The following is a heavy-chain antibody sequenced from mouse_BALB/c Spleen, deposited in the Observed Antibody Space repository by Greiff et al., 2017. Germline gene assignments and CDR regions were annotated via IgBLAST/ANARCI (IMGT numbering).Heavy chain of an antibody. J-gene: IGHJ2*01. CDR3: AKFYDGSLFDY. CDR2: INPYNDGT. CDR1: GYTFTSYV. V-gene: IGHV1-14*01. Sequence: VQLKQSGPELVKPGASVKMSCKASGYTFTSYVMHWVKQKPGQGLEWIGYINPYNDGTKYNEKFKGKATLTSDKSSSTAYMELSSLTSEDSAVYYCAKFYDGSLFDYWGQGTTLTVSS. D-gene: IGHD2-3*01.